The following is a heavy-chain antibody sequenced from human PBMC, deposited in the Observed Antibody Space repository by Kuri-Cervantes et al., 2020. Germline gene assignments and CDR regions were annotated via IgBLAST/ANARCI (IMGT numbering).Heavy chain of an antibody. J-gene: IGHJ4*02. CDR2: FSGGETGT. CDR1: GFTFSSYG. CDR3: AKDRAYSTSYYDY. D-gene: IGHD2-2*01. V-gene: IGHV3-23*01. Sequence: GEPLKISCVASGFTFSSYGMHWVRQAPGKGLEWVSSFSGGETGTYYADSVKGRFTISRDNSKNTLYLQMNSLRADDTAIYYCAKDRAYSTSYYDYWGQGTLVTVS.